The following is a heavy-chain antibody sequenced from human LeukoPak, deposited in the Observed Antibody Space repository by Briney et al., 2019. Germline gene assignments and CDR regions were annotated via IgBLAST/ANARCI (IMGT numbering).Heavy chain of an antibody. CDR3: TRRNHTAFDI. CDR2: IYYSGST. Sequence: SETLSLTCTVSGGSISSSSYYWGWIRQPPGKGLEWIGSIYYSGSTYYNPSLKRRVTISVDTSKNQFSLKLSSVTAEDTAVYYCTRRNHTAFDIWGQGTMVTVSS. D-gene: IGHD1-14*01. J-gene: IGHJ3*02. CDR1: GGSISSSSYY. V-gene: IGHV4-39*07.